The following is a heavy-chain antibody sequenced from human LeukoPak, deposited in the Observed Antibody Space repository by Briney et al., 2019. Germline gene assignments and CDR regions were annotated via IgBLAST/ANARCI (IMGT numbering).Heavy chain of an antibody. CDR3: ARTMYITGSSDFDY. D-gene: IGHD1-26*01. Sequence: GGSLRLSCAASGLTVSNNYMSWVRQVPGKGLEWVSVIYSGGDTYYTDSVKGRFTISRDNSKNTLHLQMNSLRAEDTALYYCARTMYITGSSDFDYWGQGTLVTVSS. CDR1: GLTVSNNY. V-gene: IGHV3-66*01. J-gene: IGHJ4*02. CDR2: IYSGGDT.